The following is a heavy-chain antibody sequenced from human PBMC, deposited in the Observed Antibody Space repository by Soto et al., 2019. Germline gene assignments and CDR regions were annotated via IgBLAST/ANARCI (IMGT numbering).Heavy chain of an antibody. D-gene: IGHD1-26*01. Sequence: QLQLQESGPGLVKPSETLSLTCTVSGGSISSSSYYWGWIRQPPGKGLECIGTIYYSGSIYYNPSLKSRVTISVDTSKNQFSLRLSSVTAADTAVYYCARGGYDYWGQGTLVTVSS. CDR1: GGSISSSSYY. CDR2: IYYSGSI. V-gene: IGHV4-39*01. CDR3: ARGGYDY. J-gene: IGHJ4*02.